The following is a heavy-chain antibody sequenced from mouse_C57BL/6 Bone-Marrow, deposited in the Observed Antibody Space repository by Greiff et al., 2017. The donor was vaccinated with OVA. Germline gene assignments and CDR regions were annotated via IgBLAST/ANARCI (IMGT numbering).Heavy chain of an antibody. V-gene: IGHV14-1*01. J-gene: IGHJ2*01. D-gene: IGHD1-1*01. CDR2: IDPEDGDT. CDR3: TAKSVITTVVGGGGFDY. Sequence: VQLQQSGAELVRPGASVKLSCTASGFNIKDYYMHWVKQRPEQGLEWIGRIDPEDGDTEYAPKFQGKATMTADTSSNTAYLQLSSLTSEDPAVYYCTAKSVITTVVGGGGFDYWGQGTTLTVSS. CDR1: GFNIKDYY.